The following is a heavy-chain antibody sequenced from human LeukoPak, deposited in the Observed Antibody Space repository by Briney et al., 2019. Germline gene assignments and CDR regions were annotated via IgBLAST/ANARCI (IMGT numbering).Heavy chain of an antibody. CDR1: GGTFSSCA. Sequence: SVKVSCKASGGTFSSCAISWVRQAPGQGLEWMGRIIPILGIANYAQKFQGRVTITADKSTSTAYMELSSLRSEDTAVYYCAREGEEGYFDYWGQGTLVTVSS. CDR2: IIPILGIA. D-gene: IGHD2-21*01. J-gene: IGHJ4*02. CDR3: AREGEEGYFDY. V-gene: IGHV1-69*04.